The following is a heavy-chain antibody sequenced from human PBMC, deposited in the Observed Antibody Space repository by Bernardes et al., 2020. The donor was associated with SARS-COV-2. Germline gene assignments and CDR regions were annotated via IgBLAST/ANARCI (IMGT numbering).Heavy chain of an antibody. CDR3: ATEDGEWLES. V-gene: IGHV3-33*08. CDR2: IWHDGSRE. D-gene: IGHD4-17*01. J-gene: IGHJ5*01. Sequence: GWSLRLSCAGSGFDFSDYTMHWVRQAPGKGLEWVAVIWHDGSREYYVDSVKGRFAISRDNSNNTLYLQMNNLRVEDTALYRCATEDGEWLESWGQGTLVTVSS. CDR1: GFDFSDYT.